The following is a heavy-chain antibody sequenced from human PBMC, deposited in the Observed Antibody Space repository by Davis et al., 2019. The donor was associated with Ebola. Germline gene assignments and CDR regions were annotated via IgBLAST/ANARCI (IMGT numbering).Heavy chain of an antibody. CDR1: GFTFSSNA. V-gene: IGHV3-23*01. D-gene: IGHD3-10*01. Sequence: GESLKISCAASGFTFSSNAMTWVRQAPGKGLEWVSALSGSDGSTYYADSVKGRFSISRDNSKNTLYLQMNSLRAEDTAVYYCAKDSPFGVVGDFDWWGQGTLVTVSS. CDR2: LSGSDGST. CDR3: AKDSPFGVVGDFDW. J-gene: IGHJ4*02.